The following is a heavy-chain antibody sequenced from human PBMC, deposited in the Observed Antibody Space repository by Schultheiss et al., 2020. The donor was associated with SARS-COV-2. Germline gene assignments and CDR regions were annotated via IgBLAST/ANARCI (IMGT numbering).Heavy chain of an antibody. V-gene: IGHV3-23*01. CDR2: ISGSGGST. J-gene: IGHJ6*02. CDR3: AKIIAVADSYYYYGMDV. CDR1: GFTFSDYY. D-gene: IGHD6-19*01. Sequence: GGSLRLSCAASGFTFSDYYMSWIRQAPGKGLEWVSAISGSGGSTYYADSVKGRFTISRDNSKNTLYLQMNSLRAEDTAVYYCAKIIAVADSYYYYGMDVWGQGTTVTVSS.